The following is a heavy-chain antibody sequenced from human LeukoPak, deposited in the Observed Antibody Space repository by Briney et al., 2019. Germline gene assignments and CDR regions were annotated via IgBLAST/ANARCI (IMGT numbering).Heavy chain of an antibody. CDR3: ARVTILAYSSSWYFDY. J-gene: IGHJ4*02. V-gene: IGHV4-59*01. CDR1: GGSISSYY. Sequence: SETLSLTCTVSGGSISSYYWSWIRQPPGKGLEWIGYIYYSGSTNYNPSLKSRVTISVDTSKNQFSLKLSSVAAADTAVYYCARVTILAYSSSWYFDYWGQGTLVTVSS. CDR2: IYYSGST. D-gene: IGHD6-13*01.